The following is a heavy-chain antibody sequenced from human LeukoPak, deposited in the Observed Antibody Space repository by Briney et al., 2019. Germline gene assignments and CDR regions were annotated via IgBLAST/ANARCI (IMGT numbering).Heavy chain of an antibody. CDR2: IIPIFGTA. CDR3: ARDNYAGANWFDP. Sequence: ASVKVSCKASGGTFSSYGISWVRQAPGQGLEWMGGIIPIFGTANYARKFQGRVTITTDESTSTAYVERSSLRSEGTAVYYCARDNYAGANWFDPWGQGTLVTVSS. V-gene: IGHV1-69*05. J-gene: IGHJ5*02. CDR1: GGTFSSYG. D-gene: IGHD1-7*01.